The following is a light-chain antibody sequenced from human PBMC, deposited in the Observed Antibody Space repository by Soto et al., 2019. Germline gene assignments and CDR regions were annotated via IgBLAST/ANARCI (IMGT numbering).Light chain of an antibody. CDR3: QHYNSYSEA. Sequence: IQMTQSPSTLSGSVGARVTITCRASQTISSWLAWYQQKPGKAPKLLIHKASTLKSGVPSRFSGSGSGTEFTLTISSLQPDDFATYYCQHYNSYSEAFGQGTKVDIK. J-gene: IGKJ1*01. CDR2: KAS. CDR1: QTISSW. V-gene: IGKV1-5*03.